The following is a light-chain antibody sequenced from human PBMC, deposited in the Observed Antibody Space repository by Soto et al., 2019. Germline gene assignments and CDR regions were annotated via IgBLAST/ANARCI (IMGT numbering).Light chain of an antibody. CDR3: QQYRSSGT. CDR2: GAS. Sequence: EIVLTQSPGTLSLSPWERATLSCRASQSVSNNYLAWYQQKPGQAPRLLIYGASNRATGIPDRFSGSGSGTNFPLTISRLEPEDFAVYYCQQYRSSGTFGQGTKVDIK. CDR1: QSVSNNY. V-gene: IGKV3-20*01. J-gene: IGKJ1*01.